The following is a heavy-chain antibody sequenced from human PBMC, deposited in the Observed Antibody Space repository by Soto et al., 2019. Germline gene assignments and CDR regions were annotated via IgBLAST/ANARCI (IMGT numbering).Heavy chain of an antibody. V-gene: IGHV4-39*01. CDR1: GGSISSSSYY. Sequence: SETLSLTCTVSGGSISSSSYYWGWIRHPPGKGLEWIGSIYYSGSTYYNPSLKSRVTISVDTSKNQFSLKLSSVTAADTAVYYCASRYYYDSSGYNLDDAFDIWGQGTMVTVSS. CDR2: IYYSGST. J-gene: IGHJ3*02. D-gene: IGHD3-22*01. CDR3: ASRYYYDSSGYNLDDAFDI.